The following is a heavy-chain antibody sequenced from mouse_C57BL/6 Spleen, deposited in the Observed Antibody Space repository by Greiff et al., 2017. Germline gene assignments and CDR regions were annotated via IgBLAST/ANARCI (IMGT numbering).Heavy chain of an antibody. V-gene: IGHV14-3*01. Sequence: EVQLQQSVAELVRPGASVKLSCTASGFNIKNTYMPWVKQRPEQGLEWIGRIDPANGNPKYAPKFQGKATIAADTSSNTAYLQLSSLTSEDTAIYYCARFSWERAFDYWGQGTTLTVSS. D-gene: IGHD4-1*01. CDR3: ARFSWERAFDY. J-gene: IGHJ2*01. CDR1: GFNIKNTY. CDR2: IDPANGNP.